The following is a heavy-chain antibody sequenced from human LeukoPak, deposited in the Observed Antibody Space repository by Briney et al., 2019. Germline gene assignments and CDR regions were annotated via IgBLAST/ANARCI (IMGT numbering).Heavy chain of an antibody. V-gene: IGHV3-30*04. CDR1: GFTFRTYA. J-gene: IGHJ4*02. D-gene: IGHD4-23*01. CDR2: ISDDGSNK. Sequence: PGGSLRLSCAASGFTFRTYAMNWVCQAPGKGLEWVAVISDDGSNKYYAESVKGQFTISRDNSKNTLYLQMNSLRAEDTAVYYCAREGPYGGHFDYWGQGTLVTVSS. CDR3: AREGPYGGHFDY.